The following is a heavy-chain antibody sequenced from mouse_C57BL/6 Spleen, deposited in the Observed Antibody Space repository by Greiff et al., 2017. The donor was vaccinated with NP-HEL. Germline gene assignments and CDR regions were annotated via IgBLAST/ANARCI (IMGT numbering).Heavy chain of an antibody. J-gene: IGHJ2*01. Sequence: EVQLVESEGGLVQPGSSMKLSCTASGFTFSDYYMAWVRQVPEKGLEWVANINYDGSSTYYLDSLKSRFIISRDNAKNSLYLQMSSLKSEDTATYYCARVTTGLFDYWGQGTTLTVSS. CDR3: ARVTTGLFDY. CDR2: INYDGSST. V-gene: IGHV5-16*01. CDR1: GFTFSDYY. D-gene: IGHD1-1*01.